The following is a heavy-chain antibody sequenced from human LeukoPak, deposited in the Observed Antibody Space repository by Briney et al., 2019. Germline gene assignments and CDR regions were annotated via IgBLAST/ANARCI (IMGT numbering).Heavy chain of an antibody. Sequence: PGGSLRLSCAASGFTFSSYEMNWVRQAPGQGLEWVSYISSSGSTIYYADSVKGRFTISRDNAKNSLYLQMNSLRAEDTAVYYCARDPYSGSRHFDYWGQGTLVTVSS. V-gene: IGHV3-48*03. CDR1: GFTFSSYE. D-gene: IGHD1-26*01. CDR2: ISSSGSTI. J-gene: IGHJ4*02. CDR3: ARDPYSGSRHFDY.